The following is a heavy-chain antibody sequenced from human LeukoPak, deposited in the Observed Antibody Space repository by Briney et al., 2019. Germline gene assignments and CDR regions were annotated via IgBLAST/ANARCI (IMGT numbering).Heavy chain of an antibody. CDR2: TYYRSKWYN. D-gene: IGHD3-10*01. J-gene: IGHJ4*02. CDR1: GDSVSSNSAG. V-gene: IGHV6-1*01. Sequence: ASQTLSLTCAISGDSVSSNSAGWNWIRQSPSRGLEWLGKTYYRSKWYNDYAVSVKSRITISADTSKNQFSLQLSSVTPEDTAVYYCARGTWFGDPKSGFDYWGQGTLVTVSS. CDR3: ARGTWFGDPKSGFDY.